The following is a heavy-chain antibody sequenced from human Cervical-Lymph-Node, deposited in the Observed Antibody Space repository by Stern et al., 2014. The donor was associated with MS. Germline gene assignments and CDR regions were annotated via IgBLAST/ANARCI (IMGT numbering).Heavy chain of an antibody. Sequence: VQLQGSGPGLVKPSETLSLTCTVSGGSISSYYWSWIRQPPGKGLAWIGYIYYSGSTNYNPSLTSRVTISVATAKHQISLNMSSVTAADTAVYFCARGATQAFDPWGHGTLVTVSS. CDR1: GGSISSYY. V-gene: IGHV4-59*01. CDR2: IYYSGST. CDR3: ARGATQAFDP. J-gene: IGHJ5*02.